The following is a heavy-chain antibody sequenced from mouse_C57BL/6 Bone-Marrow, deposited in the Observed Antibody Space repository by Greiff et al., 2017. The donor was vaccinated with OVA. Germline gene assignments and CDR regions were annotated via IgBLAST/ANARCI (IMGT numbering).Heavy chain of an antibody. V-gene: IGHV1-19*01. Sequence: EVQLQQSGPVLVKPGASVKMSCKASGYTFTDYYMNWVKQSHGKSLEWIGVINPYNGGTSYNQKFKGKATLTVDKSSSTAYMELNSLTSEDSAVYYCAQGAIYYDYDFAYWGQGTLVTVSA. D-gene: IGHD2-4*01. CDR1: GYTFTDYY. CDR2: INPYNGGT. CDR3: AQGAIYYDYDFAY. J-gene: IGHJ3*01.